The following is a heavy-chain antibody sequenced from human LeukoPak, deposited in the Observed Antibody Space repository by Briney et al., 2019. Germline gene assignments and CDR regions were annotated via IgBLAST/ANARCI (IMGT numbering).Heavy chain of an antibody. CDR2: IYSRGGT. CDR3: ARDPPGIAASGTYY. D-gene: IGHD6-13*01. CDR1: GFSVSNNY. J-gene: IGHJ4*02. V-gene: IGHV3-53*01. Sequence: PGGSLRLSCAVSGFSVSNNYMNWVRQAPGKGLEWVSLIYSRGGTSYADSVKGRFTISRDSSKNTLFLQMNSLRVEDMAVYYCARDPPGIAASGTYYWGQGTLVTVSS.